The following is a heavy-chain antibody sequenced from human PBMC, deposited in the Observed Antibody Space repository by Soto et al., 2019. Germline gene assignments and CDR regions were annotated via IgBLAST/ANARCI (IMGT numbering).Heavy chain of an antibody. CDR1: GGSISSSSYY. Sequence: QLQLQESGPGLVKPSETLSLTCTVSGGSISSSSYYWGWIRQPPGKGLEWIGSIYYSGSTYYNPSLKSRVTISVDKSKNQFSLKLSYVTAADTAVYYCASSWGGQLLKIYWGQGTLVTVSS. CDR3: ASSWGGQLLKIY. D-gene: IGHD2-2*01. V-gene: IGHV4-39*01. CDR2: IYYSGST. J-gene: IGHJ4*02.